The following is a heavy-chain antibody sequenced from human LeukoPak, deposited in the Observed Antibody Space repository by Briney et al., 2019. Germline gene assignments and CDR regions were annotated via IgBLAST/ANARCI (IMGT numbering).Heavy chain of an antibody. CDR2: ISAYNGNT. CDR1: GYTFTSYG. V-gene: IGHV1-18*01. CDR3: ARVYDYVWGSYRYISPFDY. D-gene: IGHD3-16*02. J-gene: IGHJ4*02. Sequence: ASVKVSCKASGYTFTSYGISWVRQAPGQGLEWMGWISAYNGNTNYAQKLQGRVTMTTDTSTSTAYMELRSLRPDDTAVYYCARVYDYVWGSYRYISPFDYWGQGTLVTVSS.